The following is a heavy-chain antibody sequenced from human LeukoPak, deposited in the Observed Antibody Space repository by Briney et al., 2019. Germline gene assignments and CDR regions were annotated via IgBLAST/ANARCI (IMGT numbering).Heavy chain of an antibody. D-gene: IGHD2-21*01. Sequence: SVKVSCKASGGTFCSYAISWVRQAPGQGLEWMGRIIPIFGTANYAQKFQGRVTITTDESTSTAYMELSSLRSEDTAVYYCARDVAIPPPKNYYYMDVWGKGTTVTVSS. J-gene: IGHJ6*03. V-gene: IGHV1-69*05. CDR2: IIPIFGTA. CDR3: ARDVAIPPPKNYYYMDV. CDR1: GGTFCSYA.